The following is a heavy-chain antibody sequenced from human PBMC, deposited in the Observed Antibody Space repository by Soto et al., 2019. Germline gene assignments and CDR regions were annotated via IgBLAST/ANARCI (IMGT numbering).Heavy chain of an antibody. V-gene: IGHV4-4*02. D-gene: IGHD6-6*01. CDR1: GGSISSSNW. Sequence: SETLSLTCAVSGGSISSSNWWSWVRQPPGKGLEWIGEIYHSGSTNYNPSLKSRVTISVDKSKNQFSLKLSSVTAADTAVYYCARWEQLGEGYYGMDVWGQGTTVTVSS. CDR3: ARWEQLGEGYYGMDV. J-gene: IGHJ6*02. CDR2: IYHSGST.